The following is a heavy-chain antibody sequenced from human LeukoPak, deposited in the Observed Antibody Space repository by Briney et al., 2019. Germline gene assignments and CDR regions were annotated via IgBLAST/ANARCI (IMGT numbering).Heavy chain of an antibody. J-gene: IGHJ5*02. CDR3: AKDSYYDYVWGTYQKFDP. CDR2: ISGSGGST. CDR1: GFTFSSYA. V-gene: IGHV3-23*01. Sequence: GGSLRLSCAASGFTFSSYAMSWVRQAPGKGLEWVSAISGSGGSTYYADSVKGRFTISRDNSKNTLYLQMNSLRAEDTAVYYCAKDSYYDYVWGTYQKFDPWGQGTLVTVSS. D-gene: IGHD3-16*01.